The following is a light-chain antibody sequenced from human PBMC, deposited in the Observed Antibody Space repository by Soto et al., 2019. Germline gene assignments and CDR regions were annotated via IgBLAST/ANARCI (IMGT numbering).Light chain of an antibody. CDR2: DAS. CDR3: QQRSNWGGT. J-gene: IGKJ1*01. V-gene: IGKV3-11*01. Sequence: VVLTQSPATLSWSPMEIATRSFRASQSISEFLAWYQQKPGQAPRLLIYDASNRATGIPARFSGSGSGTDFTLTISSLEPEDFAVYYCQQRSNWGGTFGQGTKVDIK. CDR1: QSISEF.